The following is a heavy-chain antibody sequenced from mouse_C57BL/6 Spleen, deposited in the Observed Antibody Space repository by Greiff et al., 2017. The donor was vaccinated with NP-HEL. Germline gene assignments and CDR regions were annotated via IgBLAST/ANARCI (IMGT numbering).Heavy chain of an antibody. D-gene: IGHD1-1*01. CDR3: ARDDYGSAY. Sequence: EVQRVESGPGLVKPSQSLSLTCSVTGYSITSGYYWNWIRQFPGNKLEWMGYISYDGSNNYNPSLKNRISITRDTSKNQFFLKLNSVTTEDTATYYCARDDYGSAYWGQGTLVTVSA. CDR2: ISYDGSN. J-gene: IGHJ3*01. V-gene: IGHV3-6*01. CDR1: GYSITSGYY.